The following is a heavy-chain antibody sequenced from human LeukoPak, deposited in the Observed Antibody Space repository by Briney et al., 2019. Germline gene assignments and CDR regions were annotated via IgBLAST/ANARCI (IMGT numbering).Heavy chain of an antibody. Sequence: ASVKVSCKASGYTFTSYYMHWVRQAPGQGLEWMGIINPSGGSTSYAQKFQGRVTMTRDTSTSTVYMELSSLRSEDTAVYYCARDYYGSGSLNWFDPWGQGTLVTVSS. CDR1: GYTFTSYY. CDR2: INPSGGST. CDR3: ARDYYGSGSLNWFDP. V-gene: IGHV1-46*01. D-gene: IGHD3-10*01. J-gene: IGHJ5*02.